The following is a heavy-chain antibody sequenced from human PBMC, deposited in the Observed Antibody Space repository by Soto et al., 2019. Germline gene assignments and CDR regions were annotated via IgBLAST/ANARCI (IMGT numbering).Heavy chain of an antibody. CDR1: GFTFSSYA. V-gene: IGHV3-23*01. D-gene: IGHD1-26*01. Sequence: EVQLLESGGGLVQPGGSLRLSCAASGFTFSSYAMSWVRQAPGKGLEWVSAISGSGGSTYYADSVKGRFTISRDNSKNTLYLQRNSLRAEDTAVYYCTDSGSYSFEYFQHWGQGTLVTVSS. CDR2: ISGSGGST. CDR3: TDSGSYSFEYFQH. J-gene: IGHJ1*01.